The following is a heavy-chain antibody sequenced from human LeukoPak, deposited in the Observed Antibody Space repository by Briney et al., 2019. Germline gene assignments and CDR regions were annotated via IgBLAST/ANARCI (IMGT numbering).Heavy chain of an antibody. D-gene: IGHD3-22*01. CDR1: EFIFSSYA. CDR2: ISGSGAGT. J-gene: IGHJ4*02. CDR3: AKDSSGSYSHFDY. V-gene: IGHV3-23*01. Sequence: GGSLRLSCAASEFIFSSYAMSWVRQAPGKGLEWISRISGSGAGTYYSDSVRGRFTISRDNSKNTLYLQMNSLRAEDTAVYYCAKDSSGSYSHFDYWGQGTLVTVSS.